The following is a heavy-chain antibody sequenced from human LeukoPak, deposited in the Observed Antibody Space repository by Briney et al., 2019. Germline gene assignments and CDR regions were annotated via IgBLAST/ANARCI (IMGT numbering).Heavy chain of an antibody. D-gene: IGHD3-9*01. CDR1: GFSLSTSGMC. J-gene: IGHJ4*02. CDR3: ARIRGYDIFD. CDR2: IDWYDDK. Sequence: SGPALVKPTQTLTLTCTFSGFSLSTSGMCVGWIRQPPGKALEWLARIDWYDDKYYSTSLKTRLTIHKDTSKNQVVLTMTNMDPVDTATYYCARIRGYDIFDWGQGTLVTVSS. V-gene: IGHV2-70*11.